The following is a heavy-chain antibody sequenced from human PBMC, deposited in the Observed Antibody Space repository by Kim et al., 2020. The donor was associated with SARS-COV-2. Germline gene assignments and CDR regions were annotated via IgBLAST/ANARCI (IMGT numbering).Heavy chain of an antibody. D-gene: IGHD6-13*01. CDR1: GDSVSSNSAT. Sequence: SQTLSLTCAISGDSVSSNSATWNWIRQSPSRGLEWLGRTYYRSKWNYDYAVSVRGRITINPDTSKNQFSLQLNSVTPEDTAIYYCAKTGSSRPPWDQGTLITVSS. V-gene: IGHV6-1*01. J-gene: IGHJ4*02. CDR2: TYYRSKWNY. CDR3: AKTGSSRPP.